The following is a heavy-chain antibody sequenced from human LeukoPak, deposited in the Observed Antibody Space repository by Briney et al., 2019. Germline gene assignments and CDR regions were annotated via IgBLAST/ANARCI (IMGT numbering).Heavy chain of an antibody. CDR1: GGSINNYY. Sequence: SETLSLTCTVFGGSINNYYWSWIRQPPGKGLEWIGYIYYRGSTNYNPSLKSRVTFSVDTSKNQFSLKLNSVTAADTAVYYCARGGDYGDLRYFDYWGQGTLVTVSS. CDR3: ARGGDYGDLRYFDY. V-gene: IGHV4-59*01. D-gene: IGHD4-17*01. CDR2: IYYRGST. J-gene: IGHJ4*02.